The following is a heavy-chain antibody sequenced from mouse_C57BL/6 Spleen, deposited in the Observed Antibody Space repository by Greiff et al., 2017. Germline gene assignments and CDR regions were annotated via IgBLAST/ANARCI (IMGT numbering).Heavy chain of an antibody. V-gene: IGHV1-53*01. CDR3: ARYTTVVEGARDY. CDR2: INPSNGGT. CDR1: GYTFTSYW. J-gene: IGHJ4*01. Sequence: QVQLQQPGTELVKPGASVKLSCKASGYTFTSYWMHWVKQRPGQGLEWIGNINPSNGGTNYNEKFKSKATLTVDKSSSTAYMQLSSLTSEDSAVXYCARYTTVVEGARDYWGQGTSVTVSS. D-gene: IGHD1-1*01.